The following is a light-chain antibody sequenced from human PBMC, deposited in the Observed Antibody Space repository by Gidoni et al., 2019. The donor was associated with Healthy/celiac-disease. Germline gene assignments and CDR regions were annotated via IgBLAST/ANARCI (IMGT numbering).Light chain of an antibody. CDR3: QQSYSTPST. V-gene: IGKV1-39*01. J-gene: IGKJ2*01. Sequence: MQMNQYPSSLSASVGDRVTITCRASQSISSYLNWYQQKPGKAPKLLIYAASSLQSGVPSRFSGSGSGTDFTHTISSLQPEDFATYYCQQSYSTPSTFGQGTKVEIK. CDR1: QSISSY. CDR2: AAS.